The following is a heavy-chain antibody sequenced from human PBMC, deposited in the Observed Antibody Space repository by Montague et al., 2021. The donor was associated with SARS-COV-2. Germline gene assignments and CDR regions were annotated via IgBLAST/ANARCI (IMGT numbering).Heavy chain of an antibody. CDR2: TYYGSRWNN. Sequence: CAISGDSVSSNTVAWNWIRQSPSRGLEWLGRTYYGSRWNNDYAVSVKSRVTINPDTSKNQFSLHVKSVTPEDTAVYYCARGCNYSIDYWGQGTMVTVSS. CDR3: ARGCNYSIDY. CDR1: GDSVSSNTVA. D-gene: IGHD2-21*01. J-gene: IGHJ3*01. V-gene: IGHV6-1*01.